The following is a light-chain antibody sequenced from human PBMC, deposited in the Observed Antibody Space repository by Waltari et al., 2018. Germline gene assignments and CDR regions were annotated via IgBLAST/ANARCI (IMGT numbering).Light chain of an antibody. Sequence: QSALTPPPSASGSPGQSVTISCTGTSSDVGGSNYVSWYQQHPGKAPKLMIYEVSKRPSGVPDRFSGSKSGNTASLTVSGLQAEDEADYYCSSYAGSNNFVVFGGGTKLTVL. CDR3: SSYAGSNNFVV. J-gene: IGLJ2*01. V-gene: IGLV2-8*01. CDR1: SSDVGGSNY. CDR2: EVS.